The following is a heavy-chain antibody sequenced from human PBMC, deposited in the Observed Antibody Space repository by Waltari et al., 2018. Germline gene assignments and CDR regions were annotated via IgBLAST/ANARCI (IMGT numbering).Heavy chain of an antibody. D-gene: IGHD3-22*01. CDR2: IIPICGTA. CDR3: AREDYDSSGRYYFDY. V-gene: IGHV1-69*01. J-gene: IGHJ4*02. Sequence: QVQLVQAGAEVTKPGSSVKVSCKATGGTFRSYAISWVRQAPGQGLEWMGGIIPICGTANYAQKCQGRVTITADESTSTAYMGLSSLRSEDTAVYYCAREDYDSSGRYYFDYWGQGTLVTVSS. CDR1: GGTFRSYA.